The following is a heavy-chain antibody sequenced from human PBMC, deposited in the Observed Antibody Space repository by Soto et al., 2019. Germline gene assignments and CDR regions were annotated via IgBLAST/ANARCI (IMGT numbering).Heavy chain of an antibody. CDR1: GFTFSSYS. J-gene: IGHJ4*02. Sequence: PGGSLRLSCAASGFTFSSYSMNWVRQAPGKGLEWVSSISSSSSYIYYADSVKGRFTISRDNAKNSLYLQMNSLRAEDTAVYYCARDSKWELHLGYWGQGTLVTVSS. V-gene: IGHV3-21*01. D-gene: IGHD1-26*01. CDR2: ISSSSSYI. CDR3: ARDSKWELHLGY.